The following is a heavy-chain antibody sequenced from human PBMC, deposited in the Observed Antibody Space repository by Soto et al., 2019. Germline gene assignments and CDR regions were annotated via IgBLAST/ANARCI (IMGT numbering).Heavy chain of an antibody. CDR1: GGTFISYR. Sequence: SVKVSCKASGGTFISYRINWVRQAPGQGLEWVGGIVPIYRTADYAQKFQGRVTITADESARTSYMELRSLKSQDTAVYYCVRDPGEKLSSSWGQGTLVTVSS. CDR3: VRDPGEKLSSS. J-gene: IGHJ4*02. D-gene: IGHD6-13*01. CDR2: IVPIYRTA. V-gene: IGHV1-69*13.